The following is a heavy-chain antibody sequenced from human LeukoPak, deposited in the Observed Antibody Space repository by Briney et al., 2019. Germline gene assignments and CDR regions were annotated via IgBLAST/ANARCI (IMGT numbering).Heavy chain of an antibody. D-gene: IGHD2-21*01. J-gene: IGHJ4*02. Sequence: GGSLRFSCAASGFTFSSYAMSWVRQAPGKGLEWGSYISSSSSTIYYADSVKGRFTISRDNAKNSLYLQMNSLRAEDTAVYYCARGVTYCGGDCYLTYWGQGALVTVSS. CDR1: GFTFSSYA. V-gene: IGHV3-48*01. CDR3: ARGVTYCGGDCYLTY. CDR2: ISSSSSTI.